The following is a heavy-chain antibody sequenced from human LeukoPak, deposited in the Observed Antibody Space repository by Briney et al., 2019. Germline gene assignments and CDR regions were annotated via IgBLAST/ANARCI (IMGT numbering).Heavy chain of an antibody. CDR2: IYYTGST. Sequence: SETLSLTCTVSGGSISTYYWSWIRQPPGKGLEWIGYIYYTGSTNYNPSLKSRVTISVDTSKNQFSLKLSSVTAADTAVYYCARVYGAGYDFRGAFDIWGQGTMVTVSS. CDR1: GGSISTYY. CDR3: ARVYGAGYDFRGAFDI. J-gene: IGHJ3*02. D-gene: IGHD5-12*01. V-gene: IGHV4-59*01.